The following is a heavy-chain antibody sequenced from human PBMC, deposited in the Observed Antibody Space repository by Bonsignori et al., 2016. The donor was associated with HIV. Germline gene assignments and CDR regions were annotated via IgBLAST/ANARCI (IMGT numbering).Heavy chain of an antibody. CDR1: GYSISSGYY. CDR3: ARQIVGATRAEYFQH. V-gene: IGHV4-38-2*01. D-gene: IGHD1-26*01. CDR2: IYHSGST. Sequence: SETLSLTCAVSGYSISSGYYWGWIRQPPGKGLEWIGSIYHSGSTYYNPSLKSRVTISVDTSKNQFSLKLSSVTAADTAVYYCARQIVGATRAEYFQHWGQGTLVTVSS. J-gene: IGHJ1*01.